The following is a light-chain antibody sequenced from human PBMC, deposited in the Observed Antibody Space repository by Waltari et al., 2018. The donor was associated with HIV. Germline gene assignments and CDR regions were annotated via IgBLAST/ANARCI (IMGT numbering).Light chain of an antibody. V-gene: IGKV3D-15*03. CDR3: QQYHDWYT. Sequence: EIVMTQSPATLSMSPGESATLSCRASQSVSSHLAWYQQKPGQAPRLLIYDASIRATGTPARIRGSGSGTDFTLTVSILQSEDFAIYYCQQYHDWYTFGQGTKL. CDR2: DAS. CDR1: QSVSSH. J-gene: IGKJ2*01.